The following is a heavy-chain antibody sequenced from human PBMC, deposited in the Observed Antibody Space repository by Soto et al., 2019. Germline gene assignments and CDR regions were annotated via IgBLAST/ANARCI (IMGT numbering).Heavy chain of an antibody. V-gene: IGHV4-34*01. CDR2: INHSGST. D-gene: IGHD6-6*01. CDR3: ARNPTYQKIPYSSAWRYYHYGMDV. CDR1: GGSFSGYY. Sequence: SETLSLTCAVYGGSFSGYYWSWIRQPPRKGLEWIGEINHSGSTNYNPSPKNRVTISVNTSQNKLSLKLSSVTASDMAVYYGARNPTYQKIPYSSAWRYYHYGMDVWGQGTTVTVSS. J-gene: IGHJ6*02.